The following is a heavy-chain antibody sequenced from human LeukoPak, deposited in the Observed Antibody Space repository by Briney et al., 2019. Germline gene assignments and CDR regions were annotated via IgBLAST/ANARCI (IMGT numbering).Heavy chain of an antibody. CDR2: INHSGST. D-gene: IGHD3-3*01. J-gene: IGHJ4*02. Sequence: SETLSLTCAVYGGSFSGYYWSWIRQPPGKGLEWIGEINHSGSTNYNPSLKRRVTISVDTSKNQFSLKLSSVTAADTAVYYCAKDSTIFGVVIYYFDYWGQGTLVTVSS. CDR1: GGSFSGYY. CDR3: AKDSTIFGVVIYYFDY. V-gene: IGHV4-34*01.